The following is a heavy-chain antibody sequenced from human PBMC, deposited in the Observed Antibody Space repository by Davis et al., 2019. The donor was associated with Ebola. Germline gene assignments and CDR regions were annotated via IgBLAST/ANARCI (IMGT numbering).Heavy chain of an antibody. CDR1: GFTFSSYS. D-gene: IGHD3-3*02. CDR3: ARDPFLEWLPMDYYYMDV. Sequence: PGGSLRLSCAASGFTFSSYSMNWVRQAPGKGLEWVSSISSSSSYIYYADSVKGRFTISRDNAKNSLYLQMNSLRDEDTAVYYCARDPFLEWLPMDYYYMDVWGKGTTVTVSS. J-gene: IGHJ6*03. CDR2: ISSSSSYI. V-gene: IGHV3-21*01.